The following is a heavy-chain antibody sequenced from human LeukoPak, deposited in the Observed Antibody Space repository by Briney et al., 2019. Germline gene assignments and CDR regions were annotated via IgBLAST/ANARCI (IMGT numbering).Heavy chain of an antibody. CDR2: ISSSSSYI. CDR3: ARDYVSGSFGP. J-gene: IGHJ5*02. D-gene: IGHD3-10*01. V-gene: IGHV3-21*06. CDR1: GFTFNSFT. Sequence: GGSLRLSCAASGFTFNSFTMNWVRQAPGKGLEWVSSISSSSSYIDYADSVKGRFTISRDNAKNTVYLQMNSLRAEDTAVYYCARDYVSGSFGPWGQGTLVTVSS.